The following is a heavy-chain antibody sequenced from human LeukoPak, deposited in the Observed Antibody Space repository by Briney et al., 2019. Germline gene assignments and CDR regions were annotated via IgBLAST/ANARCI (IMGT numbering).Heavy chain of an antibody. CDR3: ARDRIAAAAFDY. J-gene: IGHJ4*02. Sequence: PSATLSLTCTVSGGSISSSSYYWGWIRQPPGKGLEWIGSIYYSGSTYYNPSLKSRVTISVDTSKNQFSLKLSSVTAADTAVYYCARDRIAAAAFDYWGQGTLVTVSS. CDR1: GGSISSSSYY. V-gene: IGHV4-39*07. D-gene: IGHD6-13*01. CDR2: IYYSGST.